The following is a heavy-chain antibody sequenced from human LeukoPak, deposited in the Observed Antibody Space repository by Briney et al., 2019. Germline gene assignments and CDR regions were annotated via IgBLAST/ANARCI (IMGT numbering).Heavy chain of an antibody. CDR1: GFTFSSYS. J-gene: IGHJ4*02. Sequence: GGSLRLSCAASGFTFSSYSMNWVRQAPGKGLEWVSSISSSSSYIYYADLVRGRFTISRDKAKNSLYLQMNSLRAEDTAVYYCARVLSGYVDYWGQGTLVTVSS. V-gene: IGHV3-21*01. CDR3: ARVLSGYVDY. D-gene: IGHD1-26*01. CDR2: ISSSSSYI.